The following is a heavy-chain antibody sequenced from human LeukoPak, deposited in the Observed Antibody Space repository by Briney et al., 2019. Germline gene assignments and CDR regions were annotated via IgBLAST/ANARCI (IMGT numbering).Heavy chain of an antibody. CDR3: ARHPYYGSGSYDPFDY. CDR1: GGSISSSSYY. J-gene: IGHJ4*02. D-gene: IGHD3-10*01. Sequence: SETLSLTCTVSGGSISSSSYYWGWIRLPPGKGLEWIGSIYYSGSTYYNPSLKSRVTISVDTSKNQFSLKLSSVTAADTAVYYCARHPYYGSGSYDPFDYWGQGTLVTVSS. V-gene: IGHV4-39*01. CDR2: IYYSGST.